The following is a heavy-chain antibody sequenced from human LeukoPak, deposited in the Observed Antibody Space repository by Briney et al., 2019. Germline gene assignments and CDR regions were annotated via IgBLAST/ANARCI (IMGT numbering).Heavy chain of an antibody. CDR1: GGSISSSSYY. CDR2: IYYSGST. J-gene: IGHJ4*02. D-gene: IGHD3-10*01. Sequence: SETLSLTCTVSGGSISSSSYYWGWIRQPPGKGLEWIGSIYYSGSTYYNPSLKSRVTMSVDTSKNQFSLKLSSVTAADTAVYYCARDRGSGSYGYWGQGTLVTVSS. CDR3: ARDRGSGSYGY. V-gene: IGHV4-39*07.